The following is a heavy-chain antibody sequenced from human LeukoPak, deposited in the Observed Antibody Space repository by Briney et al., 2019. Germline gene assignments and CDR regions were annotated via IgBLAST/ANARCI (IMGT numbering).Heavy chain of an antibody. J-gene: IGHJ4*02. D-gene: IGHD3-22*01. V-gene: IGHV3-15*01. Sequence: PGGSLRLSCAASGFTLTNARMSWVRQAPGKGLEWVGRIKSKTDGGATDYAAPVKGRFTISRDDSQNTMYLQMNSLVTEDTAVYYCTTQGSGYYYFDCWGQGTLVTVSS. CDR2: IKSKTDGGAT. CDR3: TTQGSGYYYFDC. CDR1: GFTLTNAR.